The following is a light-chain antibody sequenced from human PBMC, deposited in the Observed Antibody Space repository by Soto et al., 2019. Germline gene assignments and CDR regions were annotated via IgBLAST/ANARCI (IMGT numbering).Light chain of an antibody. J-gene: IGKJ1*01. Sequence: IGVTQSPDTLSLSPGDRATLSCMASQTINNNYLAWFQHKPGQAPRLLIYAASSRAAGIPDKFSGSGSGADFTLFISSLQPDDFATYYCQHYNSYSEAFGQGTKVDIK. V-gene: IGKV3-20*01. CDR3: QHYNSYSEA. CDR2: AAS. CDR1: QTINNNY.